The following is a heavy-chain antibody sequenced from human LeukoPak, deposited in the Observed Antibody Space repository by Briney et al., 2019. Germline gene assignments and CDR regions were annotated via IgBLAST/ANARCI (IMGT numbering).Heavy chain of an antibody. CDR3: AKDFVPRGGSYFPGFDY. CDR2: ISDSGGST. J-gene: IGHJ4*02. Sequence: GGSLRLSCAASGFTFGSYAMSWVRQAPGKGLEWVSGISDSGGSTYYADSVKGRLTISRDNSKNTLYLQMNSLRAEDTAVYYCAKDFVPRGGSYFPGFDYWGQGTLVIVSS. CDR1: GFTFGSYA. D-gene: IGHD1-26*01. V-gene: IGHV3-23*01.